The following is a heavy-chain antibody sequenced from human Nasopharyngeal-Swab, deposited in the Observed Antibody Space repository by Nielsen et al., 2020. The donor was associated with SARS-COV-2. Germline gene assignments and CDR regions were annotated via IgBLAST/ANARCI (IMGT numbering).Heavy chain of an antibody. CDR1: GFSFSTFW. D-gene: IGHD4-23*01. CDR3: ARDLGGFGGY. CDR2: INTDGRRT. Sequence: GGSLTLSCAASGFSFSTFWMHWVRQVPREGLVWVSRINTDGRRTNYAESVKGRLTISRDNVKNMLYLQMNNLRPEDTAVYYCARDLGGFGGYWGQGTLATVSS. V-gene: IGHV3-74*01. J-gene: IGHJ4*02.